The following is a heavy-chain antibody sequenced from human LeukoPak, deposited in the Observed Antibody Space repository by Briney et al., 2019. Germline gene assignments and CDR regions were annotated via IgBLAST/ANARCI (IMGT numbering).Heavy chain of an antibody. Sequence: GGSLRLSCAASGFTFSDYYMSWIRQAPGKGLEWVSYISSSSSYTNYADSVKGRFTISRDNSKNTLYLQMNSLRAEDTAVYYCAKDRVWFGELLPFDYWGQGTLVTVSS. CDR2: ISSSSSYT. J-gene: IGHJ4*02. V-gene: IGHV3-11*05. CDR3: AKDRVWFGELLPFDY. D-gene: IGHD3-10*01. CDR1: GFTFSDYY.